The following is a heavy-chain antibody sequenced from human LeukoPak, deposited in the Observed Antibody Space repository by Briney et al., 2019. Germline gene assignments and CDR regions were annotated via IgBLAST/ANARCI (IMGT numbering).Heavy chain of an antibody. D-gene: IGHD3-3*01. V-gene: IGHV4-59*01. J-gene: IGHJ4*02. CDR3: ARATRFDIDY. CDR1: GGSISSYY. CDR2: IYFSGST. Sequence: SETLSLTCTVSGGSISSYYWSWIRQPPGKGLEWIGCIYFSGSTNYNPSFKSRVTISVDTSKNQFSLKLSSVTAADTAVYYCARATRFDIDYWGQGTLVTVSS.